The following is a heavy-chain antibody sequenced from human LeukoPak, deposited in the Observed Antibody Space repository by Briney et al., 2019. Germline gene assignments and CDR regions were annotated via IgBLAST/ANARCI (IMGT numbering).Heavy chain of an antibody. V-gene: IGHV3-74*01. J-gene: IGHJ4*02. CDR3: ARDVNSYAHCGH. Sequence: PGGSLRLSCAASGFTFSSYWMHWVRQAPGKGLVWVSGINSDGSTTRYADSVKGRFTISRDNSRNMLYLQMNSLRAEDTAVYYCARDVNSYAHCGHWGQGTVVTVSS. CDR1: GFTFSSYW. CDR2: INSDGSTT. D-gene: IGHD5-18*01.